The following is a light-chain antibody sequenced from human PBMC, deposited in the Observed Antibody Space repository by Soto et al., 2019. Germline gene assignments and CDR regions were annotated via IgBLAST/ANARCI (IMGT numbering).Light chain of an antibody. CDR2: GAS. Sequence: EVVMTQSPATLSVSPGERATLSCRASQSVSSNLAWYQQKPGQAPRLLIYGASTRATGIPDRFSGSGSGTDFTLTVSRLEPEDFAVYYCQQFGDSLTFGGGTKVDNK. CDR1: QSVSSN. J-gene: IGKJ4*01. V-gene: IGKV3-20*01. CDR3: QQFGDSLT.